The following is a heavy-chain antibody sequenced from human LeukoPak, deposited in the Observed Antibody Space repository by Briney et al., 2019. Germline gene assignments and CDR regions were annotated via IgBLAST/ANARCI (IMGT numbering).Heavy chain of an antibody. V-gene: IGHV3-23*01. Sequence: PGGSLRLSCAASGFTFSSYAMSWVRQAPGKGLEWVSAISGSGASTYYADSVKGRFTTSRDNSKNTLWLQMNSLRAEDTAVYYCAKDSSGWYRIIDYWGQGTLVTVSS. CDR2: ISGSGAST. CDR3: AKDSSGWYRIIDY. CDR1: GFTFSSYA. D-gene: IGHD6-19*01. J-gene: IGHJ4*02.